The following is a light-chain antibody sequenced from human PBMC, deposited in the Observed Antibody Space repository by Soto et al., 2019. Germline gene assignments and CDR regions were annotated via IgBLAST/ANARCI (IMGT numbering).Light chain of an antibody. CDR2: GAS. J-gene: IGKJ1*01. CDR1: QSVSSSY. Sequence: ELVLTQSPGTLSLFPGERATLSFRASQSVSSSYLAWYQQKPGQAPRLLIYGASSRATGIPDRFSGSGSGTDFTLTISRLEPEDFAVYYCQQYGSSPWTFGQGTKVDIK. CDR3: QQYGSSPWT. V-gene: IGKV3-20*01.